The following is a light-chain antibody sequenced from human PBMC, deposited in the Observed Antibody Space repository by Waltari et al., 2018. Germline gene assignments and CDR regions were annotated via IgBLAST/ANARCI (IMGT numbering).Light chain of an antibody. CDR2: GAS. V-gene: IGKV3-15*01. Sequence: EVVLTQSPATLAVSPGERATLSCRASQNLSSILAWYQQKPGQAPRLLIHGASPRATGIPARLSGSGSGTEFTLTISSLQSEDFAVYYCQHYNNWPPWTFGQGTKVEIK. CDR3: QHYNNWPPWT. CDR1: QNLSSI. J-gene: IGKJ1*01.